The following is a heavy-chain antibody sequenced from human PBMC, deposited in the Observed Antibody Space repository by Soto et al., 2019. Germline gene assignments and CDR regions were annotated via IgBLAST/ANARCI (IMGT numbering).Heavy chain of an antibody. Sequence: SETLSLTCAVSSGSIDSTHWWSWVRQPPGKGLEWIGEIYRSGSANYNPSLKSRVTISVDKSKNEFSLKMTSVTAADTAVYYCARGGCSSTSCSYYFDYWGQGTLVTVSS. V-gene: IGHV4-4*02. CDR2: IYRSGSA. CDR1: SGSIDSTHW. CDR3: ARGGCSSTSCSYYFDY. D-gene: IGHD2-2*01. J-gene: IGHJ4*02.